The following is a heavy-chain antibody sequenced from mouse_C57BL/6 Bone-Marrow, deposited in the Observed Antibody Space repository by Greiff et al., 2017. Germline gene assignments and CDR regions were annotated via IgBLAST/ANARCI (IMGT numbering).Heavy chain of an antibody. CDR1: GYTFTDYY. Sequence: EVQLQQSGPELVKPGASVQISCKASGYTFTDYYMNWVKQSHGKSLEWIGDINPNNGGTSYNQKFKGKATLTVDKSSSTAYMELRSLTSEDSAVYYCARAYDAMDYWGQGTSVTVSS. CDR3: ARAYDAMDY. V-gene: IGHV1-26*01. CDR2: INPNNGGT. D-gene: IGHD6-5*01. J-gene: IGHJ4*01.